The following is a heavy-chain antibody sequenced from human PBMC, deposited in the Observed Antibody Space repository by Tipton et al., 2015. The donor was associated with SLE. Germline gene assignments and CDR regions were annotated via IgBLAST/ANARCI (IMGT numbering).Heavy chain of an antibody. CDR2: LSHNGVP. CDR3: ARTSTYYDFWSGSYYYYYYMDV. D-gene: IGHD3-3*01. J-gene: IGHJ6*03. V-gene: IGHV4-38-2*01. Sequence: TLSLTCVVSGYSISSGYYWGWIRPPPGKGLEWIGSLSHNGVPAYNPSLRNRVTISVDTSKNQFSRKLSSVTAADTAVYYCARTSTYYDFWSGSYYYYYYMDVWGKGTTVTVSS. CDR1: GYSISSGYY.